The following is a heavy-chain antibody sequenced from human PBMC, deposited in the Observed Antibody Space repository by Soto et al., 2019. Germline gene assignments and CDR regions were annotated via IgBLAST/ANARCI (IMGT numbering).Heavy chain of an antibody. J-gene: IGHJ4*02. CDR1: GGSFSGYY. CDR3: ASTQNYYDSSGYYYYFDY. D-gene: IGHD3-22*01. Sequence: KASETLSLTCAVYGGSFSGYYWSWIRQPPGKGLEWIGEINHSGSTNYNPSLKSRVTISVDTSKNQFSLKLSSVTAADTAVYYCASTQNYYDSSGYYYYFDYWGQGTLVTVSS. V-gene: IGHV4-34*01. CDR2: INHSGST.